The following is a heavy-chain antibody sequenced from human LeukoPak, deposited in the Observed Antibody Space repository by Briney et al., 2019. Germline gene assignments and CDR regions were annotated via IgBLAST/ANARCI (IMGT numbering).Heavy chain of an antibody. CDR2: IYHSGNT. CDR1: GGSISSSNW. J-gene: IGHJ4*02. D-gene: IGHD2-15*01. CDR3: ARTSKGGLVVAATPGYFDY. Sequence: SGTLSLTCAFSGGSISSSNWWSWVRQPPGKGLEWIGEIYHSGNTNYNPSLKSRVTISVDKSKNQFSLKLTSVTAADTAVYYCARTSKGGLVVAATPGYFDYWGQGTLVTVSS. V-gene: IGHV4-4*02.